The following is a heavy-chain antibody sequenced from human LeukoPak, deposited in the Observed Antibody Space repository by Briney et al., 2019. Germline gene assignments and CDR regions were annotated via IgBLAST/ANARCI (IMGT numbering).Heavy chain of an antibody. J-gene: IGHJ4*02. V-gene: IGHV3-30-3*01. CDR1: RLTLSTYT. D-gene: IGHD6-19*01. CDR3: ARSGGWYYFDH. Sequence: GGSLRLSCGASRLTLSTYTMNWVRQAPGKGLEWLAIIVYDGSNKYYADSVKGRFTISRDNSKNMLYLQMNSLTVEDTAVYYCARSGGWYYFDHWGQGTLVTVSS. CDR2: IVYDGSNK.